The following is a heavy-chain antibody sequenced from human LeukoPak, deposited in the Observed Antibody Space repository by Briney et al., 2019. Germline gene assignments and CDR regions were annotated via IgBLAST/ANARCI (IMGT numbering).Heavy chain of an antibody. CDR1: GFTFSSYG. V-gene: IGHV3-33*06. D-gene: IGHD1-26*01. CDR3: AKEYSGSYYVGWFDP. J-gene: IGHJ5*02. Sequence: PGRSLRLSCAASGFTFSSYGMHWVRQAPGKGLEWVAVIWYDGSNKYYADSVKGRFTISRDNSENTLYLQMNSLRAEDTAVYYCAKEYSGSYYVGWFDPWGQGTLVTVSS. CDR2: IWYDGSNK.